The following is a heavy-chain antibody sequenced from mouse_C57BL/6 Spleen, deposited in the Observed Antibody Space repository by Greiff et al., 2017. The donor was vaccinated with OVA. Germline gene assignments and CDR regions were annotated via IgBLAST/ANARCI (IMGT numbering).Heavy chain of an antibody. D-gene: IGHD2-10*01. CDR3: AREGSYYGNYDWYFDV. J-gene: IGHJ1*03. V-gene: IGHV5-16*01. CDR1: GFTFSDYY. Sequence: EVKLVESEGGLVQPGSSMKLSCTASGFTFSDYYMAWVRQVPEKGLEWVANINYDGSSTYYLDSLKSRFIISRDNAKNILYLQMSSLKSEDTATYYCAREGSYYGNYDWYFDVWGTGTTVTVSS. CDR2: INYDGSST.